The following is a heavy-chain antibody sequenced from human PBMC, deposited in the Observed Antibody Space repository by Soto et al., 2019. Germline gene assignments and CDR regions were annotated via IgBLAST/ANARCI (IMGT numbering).Heavy chain of an antibody. CDR1: GQSFSGHS. Sequence: QVHLQNWGAGLVKPSETLSLSCAVYGQSFSGHSWDWIRQPPGKGLEWIGEINESGSTYYNPSLKSRVTIPTDTSKNQFSLKLSSVSAADTAAYFCARGSGIVALPGELEDVKYDYWGQGTLVNVSS. V-gene: IGHV4-34*01. CDR3: ARGSGIVALPGELEDVKYDY. D-gene: IGHD1-1*01. CDR2: INESGST. J-gene: IGHJ4*02.